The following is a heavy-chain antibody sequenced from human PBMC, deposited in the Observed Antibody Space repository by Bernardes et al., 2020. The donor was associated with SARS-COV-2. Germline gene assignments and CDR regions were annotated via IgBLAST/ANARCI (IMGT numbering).Heavy chain of an antibody. J-gene: IGHJ4*02. CDR2: ISWNSGSI. Sequence: GGSLRLSCAASGFTFDDYAMHWVRQAPGKGLEWVSGISWNSGSIGYADSVKGRFTISRDNAKNSLYLQMNSLRAEDTALYYCAKDITMAQSILVDYWGQGTLVTVSS. CDR1: GFTFDDYA. D-gene: IGHD3-10*01. CDR3: AKDITMAQSILVDY. V-gene: IGHV3-9*01.